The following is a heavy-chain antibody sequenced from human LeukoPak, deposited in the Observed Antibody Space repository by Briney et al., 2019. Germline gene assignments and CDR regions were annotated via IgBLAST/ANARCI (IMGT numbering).Heavy chain of an antibody. D-gene: IGHD6-19*01. Sequence: SETLSLTCTVSGGSISSSSYYWGWIRQPPGKGLEWIGSIYYSGSTYYNPSLKSRVTISVDTSKNQFSLKLSSVTAADTAVYYCASALPGIAVATPHDAFDIWGQGTMVTVSS. CDR2: IYYSGST. J-gene: IGHJ3*02. CDR3: ASALPGIAVATPHDAFDI. CDR1: GGSISSSSYY. V-gene: IGHV4-39*07.